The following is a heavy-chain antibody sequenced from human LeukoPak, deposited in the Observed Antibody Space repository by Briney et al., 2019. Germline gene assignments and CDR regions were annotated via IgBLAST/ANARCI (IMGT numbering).Heavy chain of an antibody. CDR1: GFTFSSYA. CDR2: ISSSGSTI. CDR3: ARSYSGYDYSYYFDY. J-gene: IGHJ4*02. V-gene: IGHV3-48*04. D-gene: IGHD5-12*01. Sequence: GGSLRLSCAASGFTFSSYAMSWVRQAPGKGLEWVSYISSSGSTIYYADSVKGRFTISRDNAKNSLYLQMNSLRAEDTAVYYCARSYSGYDYSYYFDYWGQGTLVTVSS.